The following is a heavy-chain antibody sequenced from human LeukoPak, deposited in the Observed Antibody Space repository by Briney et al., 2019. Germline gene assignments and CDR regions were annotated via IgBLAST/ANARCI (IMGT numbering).Heavy chain of an antibody. CDR3: ARGYYDSSGYLLY. V-gene: IGHV3-74*01. Sequence: GGSLRLSCAASGFTFSSYWMHWVRHAPGKGLVWVSRINSDGSSTSYADSVKGRFTISRDNAKSSLYLQMNSLRAEDTAVYYCARGYYDSSGYLLYWGQGTLVTVSS. CDR2: INSDGSST. CDR1: GFTFSSYW. D-gene: IGHD3-22*01. J-gene: IGHJ4*02.